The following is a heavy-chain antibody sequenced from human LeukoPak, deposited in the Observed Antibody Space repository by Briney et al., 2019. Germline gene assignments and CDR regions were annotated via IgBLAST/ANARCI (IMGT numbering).Heavy chain of an antibody. J-gene: IGHJ6*04. CDR3: TIISSDYYYGMDV. CDR2: FDPEDGET. CDR1: GYTLTELS. V-gene: IGHV1-24*01. Sequence: ASVKVSCKVSGYTLTELSMHWVRQAPGKGLEWMEGFDPEDGETIYAQKFQGRVTMTEDTSTDTAYMELSSLRSEDTAVYYCTIISSDYYYGMDVWGKGTTVTVSS. D-gene: IGHD3-10*01.